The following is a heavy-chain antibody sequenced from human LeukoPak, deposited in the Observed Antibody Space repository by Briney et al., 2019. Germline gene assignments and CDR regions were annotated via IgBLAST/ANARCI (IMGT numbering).Heavy chain of an antibody. CDR3: ARGEPVS. CDR1: GFTVSTNY. CDR2: LYSGGST. V-gene: IGHV3-53*01. Sequence: GGSLRLSCAASGFTVSTNYMTWVRQAPGKGLEWVSVLYSGGSTYYEDSVKGRFTISRDNSKNTLYPQMNSLRVEDTAMYYCARGEPVSWGQGTLVTVSS. J-gene: IGHJ5*02.